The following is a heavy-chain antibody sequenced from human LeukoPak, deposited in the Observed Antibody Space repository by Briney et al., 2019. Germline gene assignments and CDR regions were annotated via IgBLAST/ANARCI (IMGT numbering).Heavy chain of an antibody. V-gene: IGHV1-2*02. CDR1: GGTFSSYA. Sequence: GASVKVSCKASGGTFSSYAISWVRQAPGQGLEWMGGIIPISGGTKYAQNFQGRVAMTRDTSINTAYMELSRLRSDDTAVYYCVTSTTIQVKWGQGTLVTISS. CDR3: VTSTTIQVK. CDR2: IIPISGGT. D-gene: IGHD2/OR15-2a*01. J-gene: IGHJ4*02.